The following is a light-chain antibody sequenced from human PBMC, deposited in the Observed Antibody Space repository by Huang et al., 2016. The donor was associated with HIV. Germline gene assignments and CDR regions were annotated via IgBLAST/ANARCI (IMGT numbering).Light chain of an antibody. V-gene: IGKV1-NL1*01. Sequence: DIQMTQSPSSLSASIGDRVTITCRASQGISNSLAWYQQKPGKAPKLLLYAASRLKSGVPSRFSGSGSGTTYTLTISSLRPEDFATFYCQQYFTTPPRTFGQGTKLEIK. J-gene: IGKJ2*01. CDR1: QGISNS. CDR2: AAS. CDR3: QQYFTTPPRT.